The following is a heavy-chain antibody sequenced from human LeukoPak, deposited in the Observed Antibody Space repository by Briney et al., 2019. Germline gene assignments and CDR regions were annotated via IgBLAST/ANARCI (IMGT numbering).Heavy chain of an antibody. V-gene: IGHV3-9*01. Sequence: PGRSLRLSCAASGFTFDDYAMHWVRQAPGKGLEWVSGISWNSGSIGYADSVKGRFTISRDNAKNSLYLQMNSLRAEDTALYYCAKSAVAGRFDYWGQGTLVTVSS. CDR1: GFTFDDYA. CDR2: ISWNSGSI. CDR3: AKSAVAGRFDY. D-gene: IGHD6-19*01. J-gene: IGHJ4*02.